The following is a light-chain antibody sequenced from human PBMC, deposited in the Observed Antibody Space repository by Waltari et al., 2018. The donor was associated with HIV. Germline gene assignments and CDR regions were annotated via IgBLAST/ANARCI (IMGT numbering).Light chain of an antibody. J-gene: IGKJ2*01. CDR3: QQLHTYPFI. V-gene: IGKV1-9*01. CDR2: SAS. Sequence: DIQLTQSPSFMSASVGDRVTITCRASQAITSYLAWYQQKLGKAPKLLIYSASTLERGVPSRFSGGGSETEFSLTISSLQPEDSATYSCQQLHTYPFIFGQGTKLEIK. CDR1: QAITSY.